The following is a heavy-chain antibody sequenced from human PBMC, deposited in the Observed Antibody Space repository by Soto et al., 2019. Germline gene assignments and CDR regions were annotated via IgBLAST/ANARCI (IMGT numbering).Heavy chain of an antibody. CDR1: GYTFTSYG. D-gene: IGHD2-2*01. CDR2: ISTYNGNT. Sequence: ASVKVSCKASGYTFTSYGISWVRQAPGQGLEWMGWISTYNGNTNYAQKLQGRVTMTTDTSTSTAYMELRSLRSDDTAVYYCGRDLYQSVFYYGMDVWGQGTTVTVS. CDR3: GRDLYQSVFYYGMDV. V-gene: IGHV1-18*01. J-gene: IGHJ6*02.